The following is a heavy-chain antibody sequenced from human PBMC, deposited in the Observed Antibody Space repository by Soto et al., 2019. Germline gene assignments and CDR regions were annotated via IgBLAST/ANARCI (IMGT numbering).Heavy chain of an antibody. CDR1: GGSISSYY. D-gene: IGHD2-2*01. Sequence: PSETLSLTCTVSGGSISSYYWSWIRQPPGKGLEWIGYIYYSGSTNYNPSLKSRVTISVDTSKNQFSLKLSSVTAADTAVYYCARGAFIVEPCTGFDYWGQGTPVTVSS. CDR3: ARGAFIVEPCTGFDY. CDR2: IYYSGST. V-gene: IGHV4-59*01. J-gene: IGHJ4*02.